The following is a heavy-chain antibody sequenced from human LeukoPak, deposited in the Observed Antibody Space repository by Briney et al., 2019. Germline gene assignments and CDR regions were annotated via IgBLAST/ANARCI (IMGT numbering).Heavy chain of an antibody. Sequence: SETLSLTCTVSGGSLSSSTNYWGWVRQPPGKGLECSGSIFHSGTTYYNPSLKSRVTISVDTSKNQFSLKLSSVTAADTAVYYCARHEEEDGYNAKTFDYWGQGTLVTVSS. CDR2: IFHSGTT. D-gene: IGHD5-24*01. CDR3: ARHEEEDGYNAKTFDY. V-gene: IGHV4-39*01. J-gene: IGHJ4*02. CDR1: GGSLSSSTNY.